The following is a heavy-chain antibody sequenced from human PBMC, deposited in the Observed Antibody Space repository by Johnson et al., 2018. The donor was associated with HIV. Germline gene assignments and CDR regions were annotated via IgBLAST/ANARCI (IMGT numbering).Heavy chain of an antibody. D-gene: IGHD2-15*01. CDR3: VRGIVVVVAAGRADAFDI. CDR2: ISWNSGSI. Sequence: VQLVESGGGLVQPGGSLRLSCAASGFTFSDHYMDWVRQAPGKGLEWVSGISWNSGSIGYADSVKGRFTISRDNAKNSLYLQMNSLRAEDTALYYCVRGIVVVVAAGRADAFDIWGQGTMVTVSS. J-gene: IGHJ3*02. V-gene: IGHV3-9*01. CDR1: GFTFSDHY.